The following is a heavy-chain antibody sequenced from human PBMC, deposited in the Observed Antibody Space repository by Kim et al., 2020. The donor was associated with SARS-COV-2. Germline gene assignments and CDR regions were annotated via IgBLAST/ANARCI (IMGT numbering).Heavy chain of an antibody. D-gene: IGHD3-3*01. CDR1: GGSISSSSYY. CDR2: IYYSGST. J-gene: IGHJ4*01. CDR3: ARHNTIFGVVITSFDY. V-gene: IGHV4-39*01. Sequence: SQTLSLTCTVSGGSISSSSYYWGWIRQPPGKGLEWIGSIYYSGSTYYNPSLKSRVTISVDTSKNQFSLKLSSVTAADTAGYYCARHNTIFGVVITSFDYW.